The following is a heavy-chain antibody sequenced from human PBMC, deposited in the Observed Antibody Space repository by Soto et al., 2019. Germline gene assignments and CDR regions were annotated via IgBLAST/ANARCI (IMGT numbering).Heavy chain of an antibody. V-gene: IGHV3-21*01. CDR2: ISATSNHI. J-gene: IGHJ6*02. CDR3: ARDSITIFGGGMDV. D-gene: IGHD3-3*01. Sequence: PGGSLRLSCVASDFTFSTYSMNWARQAPGKGLEWVAYISATSNHIYYADSLKGRFTISRDNAKSSLYLHMNSLRAEDTAVYFCARDSITIFGGGMDVWGQGTTVTVSS. CDR1: DFTFSTYS.